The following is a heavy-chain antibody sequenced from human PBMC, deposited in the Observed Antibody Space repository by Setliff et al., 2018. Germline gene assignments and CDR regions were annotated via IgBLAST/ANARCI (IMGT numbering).Heavy chain of an antibody. CDR2: ISPHTGVT. CDR3: ARDPKLVGAPERAFDY. CDR1: GYPLTAYY. V-gene: IGHV1-2*02. J-gene: IGHJ4*02. Sequence: ASVKVSCKASGYPLTAYYIHWVRQAPGQGLEWMGWISPHTGVTNYAQKFQGRVAMTRDTSISTAYMELSRLKYDDTAVYYCARDPKLVGAPERAFDYWGQGTQVTVSS. D-gene: IGHD1-26*01.